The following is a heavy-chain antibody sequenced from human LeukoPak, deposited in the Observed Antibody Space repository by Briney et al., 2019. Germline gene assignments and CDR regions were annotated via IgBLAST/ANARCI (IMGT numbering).Heavy chain of an antibody. V-gene: IGHV1-69*06. D-gene: IGHD1-26*01. J-gene: IGHJ4*02. CDR1: GYTLTSYD. CDR2: IIPIFGTA. CDR3: ARGFGGSYYLPFDY. Sequence: GASVKVSCKASGYTLTSYDINWVRQATGQGLEWMGGIIPIFGTANYAQKFQGRVTITADKSTSTAYMELSSLRSEDTAVYYCARGFGGSYYLPFDYWGQGTLVTVSS.